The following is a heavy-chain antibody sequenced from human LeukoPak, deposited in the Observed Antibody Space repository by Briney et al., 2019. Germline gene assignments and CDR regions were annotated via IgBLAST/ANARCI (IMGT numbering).Heavy chain of an antibody. CDR2: INPNNGDS. CDR1: GYTFTGYG. V-gene: IGHV1-2*02. J-gene: IGHJ4*02. CDR3: ARDRVSGGNDY. D-gene: IGHD3-10*01. Sequence: ASVKVSCKASGYTFTGYGLHWVRQAPGQGLEYMGWINPNNGDSKNTQTFQGRVTMTRDTSISTVYMELTRLRSDDTAVYYCARDRVSGGNDYWGQGTLVTVSS.